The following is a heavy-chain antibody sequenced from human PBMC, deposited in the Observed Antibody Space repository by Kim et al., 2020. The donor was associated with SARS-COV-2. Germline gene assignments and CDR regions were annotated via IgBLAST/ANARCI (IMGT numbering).Heavy chain of an antibody. CDR3: VGGPYGGNSNSYY. CDR2: IIPIFGTA. D-gene: IGHD2-21*02. CDR1: GGTFSSYA. V-gene: IGHV1-69*13. Sequence: SVKVSCKASGGTFSSYAISWVRQAPGQGLEWMGGIIPIFGTANYAQKFQGRVTITADESTSTAYMELSSLRSEDTAVYYCVGGPYGGNSNSYYWGQGTLVTVSS. J-gene: IGHJ4*02.